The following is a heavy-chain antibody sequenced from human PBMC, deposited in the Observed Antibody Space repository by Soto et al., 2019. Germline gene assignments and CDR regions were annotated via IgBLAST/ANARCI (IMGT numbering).Heavy chain of an antibody. Sequence: SETLSLTCTVSGGSISSYYWSWIRQPPGKGLEWIGYIYYSGSTNYNPSLKSRVTISVDTSKNQFSLKLSSVTAADTAVYYCARAYIGVGDYYYYMDVWGKGTTVTVSS. J-gene: IGHJ6*03. CDR2: IYYSGST. CDR1: GGSISSYY. V-gene: IGHV4-59*01. CDR3: ARAYIGVGDYYYYMDV. D-gene: IGHD3-10*01.